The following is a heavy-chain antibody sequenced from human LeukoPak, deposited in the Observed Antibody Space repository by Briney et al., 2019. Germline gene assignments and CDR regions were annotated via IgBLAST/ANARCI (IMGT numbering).Heavy chain of an antibody. CDR2: INPNSGGT. Sequence: ASVKVSCKASGFTFTAYHMHWVRQAPGQGLEWMGWINPNSGGTNYAQKFQGRVTMTRDTSISTAYMELSRLRSDDTAVYYCARVSDTAMVHYYYYYMDVWGKGTTVTVSS. V-gene: IGHV1-2*02. CDR1: GFTFTAYH. D-gene: IGHD5-18*01. J-gene: IGHJ6*03. CDR3: ARVSDTAMVHYYYYYMDV.